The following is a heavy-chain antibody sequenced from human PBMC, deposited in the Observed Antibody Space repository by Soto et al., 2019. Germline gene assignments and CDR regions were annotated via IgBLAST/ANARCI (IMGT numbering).Heavy chain of an antibody. V-gene: IGHV3-23*01. CDR2: IRGSYETA. J-gene: IGHJ5*02. Sequence: GGSLRLSCAASGFSFSNYGMSWVRKAPGKGLEWVATIRGSYETADHEDSVKGRLTISRDNSKNNLYLQMYSLRAEATAVYYYAKHLWYGDSVFDPWGQGTLVTVSS. CDR1: GFSFSNYG. CDR3: AKHLWYGDSVFDP. D-gene: IGHD3-10*01.